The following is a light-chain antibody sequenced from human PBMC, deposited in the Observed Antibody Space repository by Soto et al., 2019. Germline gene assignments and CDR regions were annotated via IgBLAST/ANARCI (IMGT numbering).Light chain of an antibody. CDR2: KAS. CDR1: QSIDNW. J-gene: IGKJ1*01. V-gene: IGKV1-5*03. CDR3: HQYNSYPWT. Sequence: DIQMTQSPSTLSASVGDGVTITCRASQSIDNWLAWYQQKPGKAPKLLIYKASSLESGVPSRFSGSGSGTEFTLTISSLRPDDFATFYCHQYNSYPWTFGQGTKVEIK.